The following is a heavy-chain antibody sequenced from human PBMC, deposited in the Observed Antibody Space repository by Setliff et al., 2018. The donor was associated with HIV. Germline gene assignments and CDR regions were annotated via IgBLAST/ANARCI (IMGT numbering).Heavy chain of an antibody. Sequence: SETLSLTCAVYGRSFSGYYWNWIRQSPGKGLEWIGEINHSGGTNYNPSLKSRVTMSIDTSKNQFSLNVSSVTAADTAVYYCAIGWGHEGFDFWGQGTMVTV. J-gene: IGHJ3*01. CDR3: AIGWGHEGFDF. V-gene: IGHV4-34*01. CDR2: INHSGGT. D-gene: IGHD7-27*01. CDR1: GRSFSGYY.